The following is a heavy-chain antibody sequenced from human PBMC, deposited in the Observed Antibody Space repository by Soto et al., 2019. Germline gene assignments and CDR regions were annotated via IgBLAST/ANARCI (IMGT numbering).Heavy chain of an antibody. CDR3: ASSHGGYDYHYYYGMDV. V-gene: IGHV1-3*05. D-gene: IGHD5-12*01. CDR2: INAGNGNT. CDR1: GYTFTSYA. J-gene: IGHJ6*01. Sequence: QVQLVQSGAEEKKPGASVKVSCKASGYTFTSYAMHWVRQAPGQRLEWMGWINAGNGNTKYSQKFQGRVTITRDTSASTACMELSSLRSEDAAVYSCASSHGGYDYHYYYGMDVWGEGTTVTVSS.